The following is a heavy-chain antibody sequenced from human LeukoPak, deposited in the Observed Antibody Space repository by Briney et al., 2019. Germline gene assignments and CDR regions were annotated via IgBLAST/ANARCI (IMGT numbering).Heavy chain of an antibody. Sequence: SETLSLTCAVYGGSFSGYYWSWIRQPPGKGLEWIGEINHSGSNNYNPSLKSRVTISVDTSKNQFSLKLSSVTAADTAVYYCARGTRYGYRYWGQGTLVTVSS. CDR3: ARGTRYGYRY. V-gene: IGHV4-34*01. J-gene: IGHJ4*02. CDR1: GGSFSGYY. CDR2: INHSGSN. D-gene: IGHD3-16*02.